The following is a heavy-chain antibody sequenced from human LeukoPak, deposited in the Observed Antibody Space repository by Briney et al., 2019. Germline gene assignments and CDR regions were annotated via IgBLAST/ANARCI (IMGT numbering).Heavy chain of an antibody. V-gene: IGHV3-74*01. CDR1: GFTFSSYW. Sequence: TGGSLRLSCAASGFTFSSYWMHWVRQAPGKGLVWVSRINSDGSSTSYADSVKGRFTISRDNSKNTLYLQMNSLRAEDTAVYFCVRVGYSYGYGDWNHLDYWGQGTLVTVSS. D-gene: IGHD5-18*01. CDR3: VRVGYSYGYGDWNHLDY. J-gene: IGHJ4*02. CDR2: INSDGSST.